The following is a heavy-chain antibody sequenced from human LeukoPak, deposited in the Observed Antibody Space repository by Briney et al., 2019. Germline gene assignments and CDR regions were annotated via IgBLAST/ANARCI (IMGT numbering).Heavy chain of an antibody. J-gene: IGHJ6*03. V-gene: IGHV4-39*01. CDR1: GGAISSSSYY. D-gene: IGHD3-3*01. CDR3: ARLGYDFWSSYYTGAPYYYYYYMDV. Sequence: SETLSLACTVSGGAISSSSYYWGWIRQPPGKGLEWIGSIYYSGSTYYNPSLKSRVTISVDTSKNQFSLKLSSVTAADTAVYYCARLGYDFWSSYYTGAPYYYYYYMDVWGKGTTVTVSS. CDR2: IYYSGST.